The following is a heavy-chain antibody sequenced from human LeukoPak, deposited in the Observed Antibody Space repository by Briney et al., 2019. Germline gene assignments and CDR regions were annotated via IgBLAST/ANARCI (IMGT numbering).Heavy chain of an antibody. Sequence: GGSLRLSCAASGFTFSSYWMSWVRQAPGKGLEWVANIKQDGSEKYYVDSVKGRFTISRDNAKNSLYLQMNSLRAEDTAVYYCARGLTPIAAAGTGDYWGQGTLVTVSS. J-gene: IGHJ4*02. V-gene: IGHV3-7*01. CDR2: IKQDGSEK. CDR1: GFTFSSYW. CDR3: ARGLTPIAAAGTGDY. D-gene: IGHD6-13*01.